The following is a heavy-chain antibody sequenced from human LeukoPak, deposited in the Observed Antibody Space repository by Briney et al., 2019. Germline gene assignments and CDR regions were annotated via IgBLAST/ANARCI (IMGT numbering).Heavy chain of an antibody. CDR1: GLTFSSYA. Sequence: PGGSLRLSCAVSGLTFSSYAMHWVRQAPGKGLEWVAIISYDGNNKYYADSVKGRFTISRDISKNTLYLQINSLRADDTAVYYCAIDYLGLHYFDYWGQGTLVTVSS. V-gene: IGHV3-30-3*01. D-gene: IGHD2/OR15-2a*01. CDR3: AIDYLGLHYFDY. J-gene: IGHJ4*02. CDR2: ISYDGNNK.